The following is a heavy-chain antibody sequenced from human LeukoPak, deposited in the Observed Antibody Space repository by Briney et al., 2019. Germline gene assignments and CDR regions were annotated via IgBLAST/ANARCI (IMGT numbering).Heavy chain of an antibody. V-gene: IGHV4-34*01. J-gene: IGHJ4*02. CDR3: AKSGGSGLIDY. D-gene: IGHD6-25*01. CDR2: INHSGST. Sequence: WSWIRQPPGKGLEWIGEINHSGSTNYNPSLKSRVTISVDTSKNQFSLKLSSVTAADTAMYYCAKSGGSGLIDYWGQGTLVTVSS.